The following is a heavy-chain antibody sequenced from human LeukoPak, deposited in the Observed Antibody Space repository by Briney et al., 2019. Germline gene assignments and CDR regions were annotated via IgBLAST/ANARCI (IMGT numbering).Heavy chain of an antibody. D-gene: IGHD4-17*01. CDR1: GFTFSSYA. J-gene: IGHJ4*02. CDR3: AKRAMITVTQIDY. V-gene: IGHV3-23*01. Sequence: GGSLRLSCAASGFTFSSYAMSWVRQAPGKGLEWVSAISGSGGNTYYADSVKGRFTISRDNSKNTLFLQMNSLRAEDTAVYFCAKRAMITVTQIDYWGQGTLVTVSS. CDR2: ISGSGGNT.